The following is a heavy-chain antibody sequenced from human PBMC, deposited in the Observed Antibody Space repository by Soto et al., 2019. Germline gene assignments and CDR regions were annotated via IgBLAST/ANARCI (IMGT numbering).Heavy chain of an antibody. CDR2: IYSGGST. Sequence: GGSLRLSCAASGFTVSSNYMSWVRQAPGKGLEWVSVIYSGGSTYYADSVKGRFTISRDNSKNTLYLQMNSLRAEDTAGYYCAREETGDWYFDLWGRGTLVTVSS. D-gene: IGHD7-27*01. J-gene: IGHJ2*01. V-gene: IGHV3-53*01. CDR1: GFTVSSNY. CDR3: AREETGDWYFDL.